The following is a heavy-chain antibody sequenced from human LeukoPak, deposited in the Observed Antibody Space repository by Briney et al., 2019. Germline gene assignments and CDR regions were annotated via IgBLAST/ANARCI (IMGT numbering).Heavy chain of an antibody. CDR2: ISSSGSAI. D-gene: IGHD7-27*01. CDR3: ARRWGSNYFDQ. Sequence: GGSLRLSCAASGFTFSSYAMSWIRQAPGKGLEWVSYISSSGSAIYYADSVKGRFTVSRDNAKNSLYLQMNSLRAEDTAVYYCARRWGSNYFDQWGQGTLVIVSS. CDR1: GFTFSSYA. V-gene: IGHV3-11*01. J-gene: IGHJ4*02.